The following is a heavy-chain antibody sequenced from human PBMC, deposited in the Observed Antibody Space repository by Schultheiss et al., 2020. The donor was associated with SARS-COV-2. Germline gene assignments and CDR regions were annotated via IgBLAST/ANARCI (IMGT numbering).Heavy chain of an antibody. CDR1: GFTFSSHW. V-gene: IGHV3-21*01. CDR3: ARASTSGWYAALGY. Sequence: GSLRLSCAASGFTFSSHWMHWVRQAPGKGLVWVSSISSSSSYIYYADSVKGRFTISRDKSKNTLYLQMNSLRAEDTAVYYCARASTSGWYAALGYWGQGTLVTVSS. D-gene: IGHD6-19*01. CDR2: ISSSSSYI. J-gene: IGHJ4*02.